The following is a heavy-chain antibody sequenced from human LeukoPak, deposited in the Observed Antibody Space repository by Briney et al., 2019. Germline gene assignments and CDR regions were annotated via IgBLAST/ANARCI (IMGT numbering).Heavy chain of an antibody. CDR1: GYTLTELS. V-gene: IGHV1-24*01. J-gene: IGHJ4*02. Sequence: GASVKVSCKVSGYTLTELSMHWVRQAPGKGLEWMGGFDPEDGETIYAQKFQGRVTMTEDTSTDTAYMELSSLRSEDTAVYYCAKDERNWNYNLASQTYDWGQGTLVTVSS. D-gene: IGHD1-7*01. CDR3: AKDERNWNYNLASQTYD. CDR2: FDPEDGET.